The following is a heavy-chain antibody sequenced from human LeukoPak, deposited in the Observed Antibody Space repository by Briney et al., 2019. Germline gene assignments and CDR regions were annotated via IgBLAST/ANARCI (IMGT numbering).Heavy chain of an antibody. V-gene: IGHV4-34*01. Sequence: SETQSLTCAVYGGSFSGYYWSWARQPPGKGLEWIGKINHSGSTNYNPSLKSRVTISVDTSKNQFSLKLSSVTAADTAVYYCARGHTYYDFWSGYYKSRFDPWGQGTLVTVSS. CDR1: GGSFSGYY. D-gene: IGHD3-3*01. J-gene: IGHJ5*02. CDR2: INHSGST. CDR3: ARGHTYYDFWSGYYKSRFDP.